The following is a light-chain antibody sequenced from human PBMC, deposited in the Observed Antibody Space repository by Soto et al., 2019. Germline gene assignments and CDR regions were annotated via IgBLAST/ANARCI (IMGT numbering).Light chain of an antibody. V-gene: IGKV1-5*03. Sequence: DILLTQSPSTLSASVGDRVTITCRASQSLSSWLAWYQQKPGKAPDLLIYQASTLERGVPSRFSGSASGTEFTLTISSLQPDDFATYYCQQYNSFSFTFGQGTRVEIK. CDR2: QAS. CDR3: QQYNSFSFT. J-gene: IGKJ1*01. CDR1: QSLSSW.